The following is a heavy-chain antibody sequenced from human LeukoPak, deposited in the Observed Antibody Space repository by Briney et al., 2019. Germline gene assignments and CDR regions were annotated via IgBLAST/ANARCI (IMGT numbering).Heavy chain of an antibody. J-gene: IGHJ4*02. Sequence: GESLKISCKGSGYSFTSYWIGWGRQMPGKGLEGLGIIYPGDSGTRYSPSFQGQVTISADKSNSTAYLQWSSLKASDTAMYYCARHGEPRNFDYWGQGTLVTVSS. D-gene: IGHD2-21*01. V-gene: IGHV5-51*01. CDR1: GYSFTSYW. CDR3: ARHGEPRNFDY. CDR2: IYPGDSGT.